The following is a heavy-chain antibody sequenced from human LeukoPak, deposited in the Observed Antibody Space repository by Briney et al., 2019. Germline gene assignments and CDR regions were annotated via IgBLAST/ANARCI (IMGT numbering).Heavy chain of an antibody. CDR1: GGSISSSSYY. CDR2: IYHSGST. D-gene: IGHD3-22*01. CDR3: AKYYYDSSGYRHAFDI. J-gene: IGHJ3*02. V-gene: IGHV4-39*07. Sequence: SETLSLTCTVSGGSISSSSYYWGWIRQPPGKGLEWIGSIYHSGSTNYNPSLKSRVTISVDKSKNQFSLKLSSVTAADTAVYYCAKYYYDSSGYRHAFDIWGQGTMVTVSS.